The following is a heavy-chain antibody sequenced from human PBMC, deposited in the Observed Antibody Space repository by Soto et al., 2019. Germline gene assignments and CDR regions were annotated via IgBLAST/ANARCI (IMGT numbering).Heavy chain of an antibody. CDR3: AKAAGYCSGGSCSNFDY. Sequence: EVQLLESGGGLVQPGGSLRLSCAASGFTFSSYAMSWVRQAPGKGLEWVSAISGSGGSTYYADSVKGRFTIPRDNSKNTLYLQMNSLRAEDTAVYYCAKAAGYCSGGSCSNFDYWGQGTLVTVSS. V-gene: IGHV3-23*01. CDR2: ISGSGGST. CDR1: GFTFSSYA. J-gene: IGHJ4*02. D-gene: IGHD2-15*01.